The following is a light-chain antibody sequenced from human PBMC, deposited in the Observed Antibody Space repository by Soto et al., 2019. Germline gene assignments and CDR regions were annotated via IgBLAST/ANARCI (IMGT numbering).Light chain of an antibody. V-gene: IGLV2-14*01. Sequence: QSALTQPSSLSGSPGQSITISCTGTISDVGGHDYVSWYQQHPGKAPKLIIYEVRNRPSGVSNRFSGSKSGNTASLTISGLQAEDEADYYCSSYSRTTLVFGTGTKSPS. CDR3: SSYSRTTLV. CDR1: ISDVGGHDY. CDR2: EVR. J-gene: IGLJ1*01.